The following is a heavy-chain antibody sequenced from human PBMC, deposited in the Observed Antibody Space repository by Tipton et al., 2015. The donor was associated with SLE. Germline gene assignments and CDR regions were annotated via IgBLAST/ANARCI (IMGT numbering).Heavy chain of an antibody. CDR3: ARGVLQYYYDSSGYYPY. CDR2: IYYSGST. V-gene: IGHV4-31*03. D-gene: IGHD3-22*01. Sequence: TLSLTCTVSGGSISSGGYYWSWIRQHPGKGLEWIGYIYYSGSTYYNPSLKSRVTISVDTSKNQFSLKLSSVTAADTAVYYCARGVLQYYYDSSGYYPYWGQGTLVTGSS. CDR1: GGSISSGGYY. J-gene: IGHJ4*02.